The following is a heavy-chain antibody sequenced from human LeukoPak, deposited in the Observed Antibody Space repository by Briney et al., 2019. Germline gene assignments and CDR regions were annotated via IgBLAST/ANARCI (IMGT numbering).Heavy chain of an antibody. V-gene: IGHV4-30-4*01. D-gene: IGHD3-16*01. CDR2: IYYSGST. Sequence: SETLSLTCTVSGGSISSGDYYWSWIRQPPGKGLEWIGYIYYSGSTYYIPSLKSRVTISVDTSKNQFSLKLSSVTAADTAVYYCARDGVRYGMDVWGQGTTVTVSS. J-gene: IGHJ6*02. CDR3: ARDGVRYGMDV. CDR1: GGSISSGDYY.